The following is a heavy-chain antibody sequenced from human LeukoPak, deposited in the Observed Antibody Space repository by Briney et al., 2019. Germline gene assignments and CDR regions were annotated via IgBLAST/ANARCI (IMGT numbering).Heavy chain of an antibody. CDR1: GGSFSGYY. J-gene: IGHJ4*02. CDR2: INHSGST. D-gene: IGHD6-13*01. V-gene: IGHV4-34*01. CDR3: ARTAAAAPFDY. Sequence: SETLSLTCAVYGGSFSGYYWSWIRQPPGKGLEWIGEINHSGSTNYNPSLKSRVTISVDTSKNQFSLELSSVTAADTAVYYCARTAAAAPFDYWGQGTLVTVSS.